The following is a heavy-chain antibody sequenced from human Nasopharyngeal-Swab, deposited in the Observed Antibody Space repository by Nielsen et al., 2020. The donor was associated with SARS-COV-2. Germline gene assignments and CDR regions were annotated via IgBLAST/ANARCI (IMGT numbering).Heavy chain of an antibody. Sequence: ASVKVSCKVSGYTLTELSMHWVRQAPGKGLEGMGGFDPEDGETIYAQKFQGRVTMTEDTSTDTAYMELSSLRSEDTAVYYCATGFAITMVRGVRYYYYGMDVWGQGTTVTVSS. D-gene: IGHD3-10*01. V-gene: IGHV1-24*01. CDR2: FDPEDGET. CDR1: GYTLTELS. J-gene: IGHJ6*02. CDR3: ATGFAITMVRGVRYYYYGMDV.